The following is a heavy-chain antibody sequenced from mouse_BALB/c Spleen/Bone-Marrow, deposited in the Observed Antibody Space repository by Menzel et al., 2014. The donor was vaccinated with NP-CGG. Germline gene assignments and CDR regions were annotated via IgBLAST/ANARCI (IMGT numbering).Heavy chain of an antibody. CDR1: GCTFSSYG. CDR2: INDNAGST. CDR3: GTASYGSRYDYLDV. D-gene: IGHD1-1*01. V-gene: IGHV5-6-3*01. Sequence: EVKLVESGGGLVQPGGSLKLSCAAFGCTFSSYGMSWVRQTPDKRLALVANINDNAGSTHYPDSMMGRFTISRDNVTNPLYLQMSSLDSEDTAMCYFGTASYGSRYDYLDVWGAVTTVTVSS. J-gene: IGHJ1*01.